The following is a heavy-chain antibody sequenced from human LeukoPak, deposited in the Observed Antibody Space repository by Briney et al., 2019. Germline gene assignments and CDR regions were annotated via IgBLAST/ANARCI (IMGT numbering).Heavy chain of an antibody. D-gene: IGHD2-2*01. J-gene: IGHJ4*02. CDR1: GFSFSIYR. V-gene: IGHV3-48*01. CDR3: ASGVVPAATPFDY. CDR2: ISSSSSTI. Sequence: GGPLRLSCAASGFSFSIYRMNWVRQAPGKGLEWVSFISSSSSTIYYADSVKGRFTISRDNAKNSLYLQMNSLRAEDTAVYSCASGVVPAATPFDYWGQGTLVTVSS.